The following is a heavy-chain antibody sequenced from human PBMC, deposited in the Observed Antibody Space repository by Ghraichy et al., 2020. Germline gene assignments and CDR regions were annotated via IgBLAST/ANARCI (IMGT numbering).Heavy chain of an antibody. CDR2: IYTSGS. J-gene: IGHJ4*02. D-gene: IGHD3-10*01. CDR3: ARAPNSYPYYFDY. CDR1: GASISSYY. Sequence: SETLSLTCTVSGASISSYYWSWIRQPAGKGLEWIGHIYTSGSDYNPSLKSRVTMSVDTSKKQLSLKLSSVTAADTAVYYCARAPNSYPYYFDYWGQGTLVTVSS. V-gene: IGHV4-4*07.